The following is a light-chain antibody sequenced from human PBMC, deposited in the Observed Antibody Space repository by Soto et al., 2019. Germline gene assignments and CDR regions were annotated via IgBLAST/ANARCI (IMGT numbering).Light chain of an antibody. CDR3: HPYYNWPLT. J-gene: IGKJ4*01. CDR2: DTS. V-gene: IGKV3-15*01. Sequence: EVVMRQSPATLSVSPGQGDKLSCRASQLIGDTLPCYQHNPGQSPRLLIYDTSTRATGFPTRFSVSMSGAEFTLTIICLHSEDFAVYYCHPYYNWPLTFGVGTKV. CDR1: QLIGDT.